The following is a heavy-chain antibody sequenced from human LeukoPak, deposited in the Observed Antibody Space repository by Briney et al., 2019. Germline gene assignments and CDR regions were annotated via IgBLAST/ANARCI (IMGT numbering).Heavy chain of an antibody. Sequence: GGSLRLSCAASGFAFSNYWMSWVRQAPGKGLEWVANIKQDGSEKYYVDSVKGRFTISRDNAKNSLYLQMNSLRAEDTAVYYCARGQYYYVSWGQGTLVTVSS. D-gene: IGHD4-11*01. V-gene: IGHV3-7*01. CDR3: ARGQYYYVS. J-gene: IGHJ4*02. CDR1: GFAFSNYW. CDR2: IKQDGSEK.